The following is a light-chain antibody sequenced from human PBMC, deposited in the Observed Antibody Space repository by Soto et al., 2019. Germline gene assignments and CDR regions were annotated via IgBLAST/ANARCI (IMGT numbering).Light chain of an antibody. CDR2: DAS. CDR1: QSVSSS. J-gene: IGKJ3*01. Sequence: EIVLTQSPATLSLSPGEIATLSCRASQSVSSSLACYQQKPGQAPQLLIYDASNRATGIPARFRGSWSGTDFTLTISRLEPEDFSVFYWQQRCNWLFTFGPGTKVDIK. CDR3: QQRCNWLFT. V-gene: IGKV3-11*01.